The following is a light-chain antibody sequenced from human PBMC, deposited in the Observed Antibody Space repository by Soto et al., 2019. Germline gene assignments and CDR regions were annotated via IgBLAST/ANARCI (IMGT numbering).Light chain of an antibody. J-gene: IGKJ5*01. V-gene: IGKV3-15*01. CDR3: QQLNSYPHT. CDR2: GAS. CDR1: QSVSSN. Sequence: EIVMTQSPATLSVSPGERATLSCRASQSVSSNLAWYQQKPGQAPRLLIYGASTRATGIPARFSGSGSGTEFTLTISSLQPEDFATYYCQQLNSYPHTFGQGTRLE.